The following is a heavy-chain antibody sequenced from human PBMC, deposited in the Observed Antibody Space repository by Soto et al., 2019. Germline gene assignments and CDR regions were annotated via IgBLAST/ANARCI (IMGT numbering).Heavy chain of an antibody. CDR2: LVSSYDGK. D-gene: IGHD1-26*01. Sequence: EVQLLESGGGLVQPGGSLRLSCAASGFPFNTYALAWVRQAPGKGLGWISSLVSSYDGKFYSDSVGGRFTVSRDNFRSSMYLEMNSLSAADTAVYYSAKGKSSGEIDWFDPWGQGTLVTVSS. CDR1: GFPFNTYA. CDR3: AKGKSSGEIDWFDP. J-gene: IGHJ5*02. V-gene: IGHV3-23*01.